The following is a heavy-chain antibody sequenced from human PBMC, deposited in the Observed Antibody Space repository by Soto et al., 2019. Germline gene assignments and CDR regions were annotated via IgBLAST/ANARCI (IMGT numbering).Heavy chain of an antibody. J-gene: IGHJ4*02. CDR2: IYYSGST. D-gene: IGHD1-1*01. CDR3: AKGGTGKFDY. Sequence: QVQLQESGPGLVKPSETLSLTCTVSGGSISSYYWSWIRQPPGKRLEWNGYIYYSGSTNYNPSLQSRVTISVDTSKNQFSLKLSSVTAADTAVYYCAKGGTGKFDYWGQGNLVTVSS. V-gene: IGHV4-59*01. CDR1: GGSISSYY.